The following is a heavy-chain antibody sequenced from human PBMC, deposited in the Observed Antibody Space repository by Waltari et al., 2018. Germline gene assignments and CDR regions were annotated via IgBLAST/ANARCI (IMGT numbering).Heavy chain of an antibody. CDR2: IHTNGDT. D-gene: IGHD3-10*01. CDR1: GLGVSGHY. Sequence: SGLGVSGHYMSWVRQTPGKGLEWVSVIHTNGDTYYADSVKGNFTISRDISKNTLFLQMDNLRDEDPATYYCARGKPAGYHYGSGYYFDCWGQGTQVTVSS. V-gene: IGHV3-66*01. J-gene: IGHJ4*02. CDR3: ARGKPAGYHYGSGYYFDC.